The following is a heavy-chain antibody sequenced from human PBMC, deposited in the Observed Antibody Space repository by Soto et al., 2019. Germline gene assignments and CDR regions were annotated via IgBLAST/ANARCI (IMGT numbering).Heavy chain of an antibody. V-gene: IGHV3-53*02. Sequence: EVQLVETGGGLIQPGGSLRLSCAASGFTVSSNYMTWVRQAPGKGLEWVSVIYSGGNTYYADSVKGRFTISRDNSKNTVYLQMNSLRAEDKAVYYCERSGYSGYDYSHFDYWGQGTLVTVSS. D-gene: IGHD5-12*01. CDR3: ERSGYSGYDYSHFDY. CDR2: IYSGGNT. CDR1: GFTVSSNY. J-gene: IGHJ4*02.